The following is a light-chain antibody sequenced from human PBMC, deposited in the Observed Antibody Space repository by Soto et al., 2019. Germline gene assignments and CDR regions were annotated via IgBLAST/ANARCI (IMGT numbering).Light chain of an antibody. CDR3: LHHNSYPPT. V-gene: IGKV1-17*01. CDR1: QDIRND. J-gene: IGKJ4*01. Sequence: DIPMPQYPSSLSASVGDRVTITCRASQDIRNDLGWYQKKPGKAPKRLVYAASRLQSGGRSRFNGRGSGTEFTLTITSLQPEDFATYYSLHHNSYPPTVGGGTRVEIK. CDR2: AAS.